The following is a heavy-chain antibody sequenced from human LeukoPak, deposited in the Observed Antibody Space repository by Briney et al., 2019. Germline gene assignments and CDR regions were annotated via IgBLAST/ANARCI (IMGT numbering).Heavy chain of an antibody. CDR3: ARNRRASKRDYCSSTSCRHNWFDP. J-gene: IGHJ5*02. CDR1: GYTFTAYY. D-gene: IGHD2-2*01. CDR2: INPNSGGT. Sequence: ASVKVSCKASGYTFTAYYIHWVRQAPGQGLEWMGRINPNSGGTNSAQKFQGRVTMTRDTSISTAYMELSRLRSDDTAVYYCARNRRASKRDYCSSTSCRHNWFDPWGQGTLVTVSS. V-gene: IGHV1-2*06.